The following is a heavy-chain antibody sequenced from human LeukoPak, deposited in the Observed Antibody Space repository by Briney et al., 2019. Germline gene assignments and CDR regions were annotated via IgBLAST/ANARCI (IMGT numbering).Heavy chain of an antibody. CDR3: ARGGWNYNYMDV. D-gene: IGHD3-16*01. CDR2: IIPIFGTA. Sequence: SVKVSCKASGGTFSSYAISWVRQAPGQGLEWMGGIIPIFGTANYAQKFQGRVTITTDESTSTAYVELSSLRSEDTAVYYCARGGWNYNYMDVWGKGTTVTVSS. J-gene: IGHJ6*03. CDR1: GGTFSSYA. V-gene: IGHV1-69*05.